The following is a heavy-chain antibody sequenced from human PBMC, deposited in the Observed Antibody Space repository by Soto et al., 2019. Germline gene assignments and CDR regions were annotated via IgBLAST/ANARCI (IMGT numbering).Heavy chain of an antibody. CDR2: ISRNSNYT. Sequence: SLRLSCAASGFIFDEYAMHWVRQAPGKGLEWVSGISRNSNYTCYADSMKGRFTISRDNAKNSLYLQMNSLRAEDTAVYYCARENAYGDPNSFDYWGQGTLVTVSS. D-gene: IGHD4-17*01. CDR1: GFIFDEYA. J-gene: IGHJ4*02. V-gene: IGHV3-9*01. CDR3: ARENAYGDPNSFDY.